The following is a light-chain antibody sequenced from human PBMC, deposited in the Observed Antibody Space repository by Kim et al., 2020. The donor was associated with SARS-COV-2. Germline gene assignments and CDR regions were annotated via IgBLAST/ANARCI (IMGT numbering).Light chain of an antibody. Sequence: GEGTAPSCSAGNSVVNSYLAWYQHIPGQAPRLLIYNAASRATGIPARFSGSGSGTDFTLTISSLEPDDFAVYYCQQYANSPLTFGGGTKVDIK. V-gene: IGKV3-20*01. CDR2: NAA. CDR3: QQYANSPLT. J-gene: IGKJ4*01. CDR1: NSVVNSY.